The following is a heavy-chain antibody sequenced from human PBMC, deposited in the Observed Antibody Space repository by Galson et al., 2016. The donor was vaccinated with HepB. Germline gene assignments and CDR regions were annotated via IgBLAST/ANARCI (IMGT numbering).Heavy chain of an antibody. Sequence: SLRLSCAASGFAVSNNYMMWVRQAPGKGLEWVPDIYAGGSTNYADSVEGRFTISRDNSQNTLYLQMNSLRPEDTAVYYCASPLTGLAYWGQGTLVAVSS. J-gene: IGHJ4*02. V-gene: IGHV3-66*02. CDR1: GFAVSNNY. CDR2: IYAGGST. D-gene: IGHD7-27*01. CDR3: ASPLTGLAY.